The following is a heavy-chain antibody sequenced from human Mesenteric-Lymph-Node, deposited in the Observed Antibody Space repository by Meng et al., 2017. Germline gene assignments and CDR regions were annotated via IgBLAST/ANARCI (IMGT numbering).Heavy chain of an antibody. J-gene: IGHJ4*02. V-gene: IGHV4-34*01. D-gene: IGHD5-18*01. Sequence: VQVQQWGAVLLKPSETLSPTWAVYGGSFSGYYWSWIRQPPGKGLEWMGEINHSGSTNYNPSLKSRVTISVDTSKNQFSLKLSSVTAADTAVYYCARKLRGYSYGPLIDYWGQGTLVTVSS. CDR1: GGSFSGYY. CDR3: ARKLRGYSYGPLIDY. CDR2: INHSGST.